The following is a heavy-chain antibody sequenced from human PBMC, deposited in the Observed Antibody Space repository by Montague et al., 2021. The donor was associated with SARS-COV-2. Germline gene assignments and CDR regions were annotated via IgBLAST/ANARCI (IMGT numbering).Heavy chain of an antibody. D-gene: IGHD2-15*01. Sequence: SETLSLTCTVSGASINIGTYYWTWIRQSPGKPLEWVGYIHDSGTTNYNPSLKSRVTILEDTSRNQFSLNLNSVTAADTAVYYCARGQCSGGSCYYGVAFDVWGQGTMVTVS. CDR3: ARGQCSGGSCYYGVAFDV. V-gene: IGHV4-61*01. J-gene: IGHJ3*01. CDR1: GASINIGTYY. CDR2: IHDSGTT.